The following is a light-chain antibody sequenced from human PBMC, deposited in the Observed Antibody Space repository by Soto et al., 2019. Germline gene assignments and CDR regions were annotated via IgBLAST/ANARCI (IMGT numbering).Light chain of an antibody. J-gene: IGLJ2*01. CDR1: NIGSKS. CDR3: QVWDSSSDHVV. Sequence: SYELSQPPSVSVARGKTARITCGGNNIGSKSVHWYQQKPGQAPVLVIYYDSDRPSGIPERFSGSNSGNTATLTISRVEAGDEADYYCQVWDSSSDHVVFGGGTKLTVL. CDR2: YDS. V-gene: IGLV3-21*04.